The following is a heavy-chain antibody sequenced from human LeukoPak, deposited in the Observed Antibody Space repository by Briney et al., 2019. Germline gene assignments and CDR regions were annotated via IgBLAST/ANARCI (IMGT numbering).Heavy chain of an antibody. CDR2: INPNSGGT. Sequence: DSVKVSCKASGYTFTGYYMHWVRQAPGQGLEWMGWINPNSGGTNYAQKFQGRVTMTRDTSISTAYMELSRLRSDDTAVYYCARGEVAAAGRYYYYGMDVWGQGTTVTVSS. CDR3: ARGEVAAAGRYYYYGMDV. V-gene: IGHV1-2*02. J-gene: IGHJ6*02. CDR1: GYTFTGYY. D-gene: IGHD6-13*01.